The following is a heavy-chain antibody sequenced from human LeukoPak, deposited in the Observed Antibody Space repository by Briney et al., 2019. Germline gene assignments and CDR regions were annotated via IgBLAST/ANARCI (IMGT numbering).Heavy chain of an antibody. CDR3: ARPLDPNWFDP. J-gene: IGHJ5*02. V-gene: IGHV4-39*01. Sequence: SETLSLTCTVSGDSISSSSYYWGWIRQPPGKGLEWIGSIYYSGSTYYNPSLKSRVTISVDTSKNQFSLKLSSVTAADTAVYYCARPLDPNWFDPWGQGTLVTVSS. CDR2: IYYSGST. CDR1: GDSISSSSYY.